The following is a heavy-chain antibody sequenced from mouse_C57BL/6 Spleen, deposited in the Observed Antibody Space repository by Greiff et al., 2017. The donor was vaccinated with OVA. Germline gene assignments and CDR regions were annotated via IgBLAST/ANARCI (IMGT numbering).Heavy chain of an antibody. CDR2: INYDGSST. V-gene: IGHV5-16*01. D-gene: IGHD1-1*01. CDR3: ARDNNYGSSYGYWYFDV. J-gene: IGHJ1*03. Sequence: EVKLMESEGGLVQPGSSMKLSCTASGFTFSDYYMAWVRQVPEKGLEWVANINYDGSSTYYLDSLKSRFIISRDNAKNILYLQMSSLKSEDTATYYCARDNNYGSSYGYWYFDVWGTGTTVTVSS. CDR1: GFTFSDYY.